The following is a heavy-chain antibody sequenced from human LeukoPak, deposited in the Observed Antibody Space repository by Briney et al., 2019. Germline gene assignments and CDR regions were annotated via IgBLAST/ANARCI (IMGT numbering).Heavy chain of an antibody. V-gene: IGHV3-23*01. J-gene: IGHJ4*02. Sequence: PGGSLRLSCAASGFTFSSYAMSWVRQAPGKGLEWVSAISGSGGSTYYADSVKGRFTISRDNSKNTLYLQMNSLRAEDTAVYYCARGGGNTLHRWIANYRGQGTLVTVSS. D-gene: IGHD4-23*01. CDR2: ISGSGGST. CDR3: ARGGGNTLHRWIANY. CDR1: GFTFSSYA.